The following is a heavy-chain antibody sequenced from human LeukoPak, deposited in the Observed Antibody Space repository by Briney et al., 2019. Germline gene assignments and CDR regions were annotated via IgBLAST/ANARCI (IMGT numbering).Heavy chain of an antibody. CDR3: ASGYCSSTSCYNDAFDI. D-gene: IGHD2-2*02. Sequence: ASVKVSCKVSGYTLTELSMHWVRQAPGKGLEWMGGFDPEDGETIYAQKFQGRVTMTEDTSTDTAYMELSSLRSEDTAVYYCASGYCSSTSCYNDAFDIWGQGTMVTVSS. CDR2: FDPEDGET. J-gene: IGHJ3*02. V-gene: IGHV1-24*01. CDR1: GYTLTELS.